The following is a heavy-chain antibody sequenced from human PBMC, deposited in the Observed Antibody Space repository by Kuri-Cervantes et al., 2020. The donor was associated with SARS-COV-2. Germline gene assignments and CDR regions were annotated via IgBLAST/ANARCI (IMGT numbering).Heavy chain of an antibody. Sequence: GESLKISCAASGFTFSDYYMSWIRRAPGKGLEWVSYISSSGSTIYYADSVKGRFTISRDNAKNSLYLQMNSLRAEDTAVYYCARDALFNDFWGGYYYYMDVWGKGTTVTVSS. J-gene: IGHJ6*03. D-gene: IGHD3-3*01. CDR3: ARDALFNDFWGGYYYYMDV. CDR1: GFTFSDYY. CDR2: ISSSGSTI. V-gene: IGHV3-11*04.